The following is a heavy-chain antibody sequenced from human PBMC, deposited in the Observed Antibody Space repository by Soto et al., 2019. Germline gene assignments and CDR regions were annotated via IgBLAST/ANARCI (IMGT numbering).Heavy chain of an antibody. V-gene: IGHV3-11*01. J-gene: IGHJ5*02. CDR3: VRDDDYGGTNNWFDP. CDR1: GFSFSDYY. CDR2: ISSSGNSI. D-gene: IGHD4-17*01. Sequence: QEQLVESGGGVVKPGGSLRLSCTASGFSFSDYYMSWIRQAPGKGLECIAYISSSGNSIYYADSVKGRFTVSRDNAKNSLYLHMNNLTAEDTAMYYCVRDDDYGGTNNWFDPWGQGTLVTVSS.